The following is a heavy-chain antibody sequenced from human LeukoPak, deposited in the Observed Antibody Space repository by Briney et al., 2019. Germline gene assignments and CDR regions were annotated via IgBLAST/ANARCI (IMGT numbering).Heavy chain of an antibody. Sequence: SQTLSLTCTVSGVSISSGGYYWRWIRQHPGKGLEWIGYIYYSGSTYYNPSLKSRVTISVDTSKNQFSLKLSSVTAADTAVYYCARGDVDSEIGYYFDYWGQGTLVTVSS. D-gene: IGHD2-21*02. J-gene: IGHJ4*02. CDR2: IYYSGST. V-gene: IGHV4-31*03. CDR3: ARGDVDSEIGYYFDY. CDR1: GVSISSGGYY.